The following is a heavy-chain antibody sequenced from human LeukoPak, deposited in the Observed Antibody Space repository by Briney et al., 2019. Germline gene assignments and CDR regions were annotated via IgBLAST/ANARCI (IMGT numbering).Heavy chain of an antibody. CDR3: TRHQGVVDL. D-gene: IGHD3-3*01. CDR2: MYYSGST. Sequence: SETLSLNCTFSGGSISSHYWSWIRQSPGKGLEWIGYMYYSGSTNYNPSLKSRVTISVDTSKNQFSLKLSSVSAAVTAVYYCTRHQGVVDLWGRGSLVTVSS. V-gene: IGHV4-59*08. CDR1: GGSISSHY. J-gene: IGHJ2*01.